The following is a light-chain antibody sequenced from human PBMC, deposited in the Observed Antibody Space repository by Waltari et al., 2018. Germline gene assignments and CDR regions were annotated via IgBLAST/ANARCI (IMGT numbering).Light chain of an antibody. V-gene: IGLV2-23*01. CDR3: CSYAGSFTLV. CDR1: RCDVGSYNL. J-gene: IGLJ2*01. CDR2: EDS. Sequence: QSALTQPASVSGSPGPSLTIPCTGTRCDVGSYNLVSWYPEHPGKAPKLMIYEDSKRPSGVSNRFSGSKSGNTASLTISGLQAEDEADYYCCSYAGSFTLVFGGGTKLTVL.